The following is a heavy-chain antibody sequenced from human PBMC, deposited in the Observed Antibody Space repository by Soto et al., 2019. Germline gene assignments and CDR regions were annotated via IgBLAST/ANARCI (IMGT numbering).Heavy chain of an antibody. V-gene: IGHV3-30-3*01. D-gene: IGHD7-27*01. CDR2: ISFAGTNT. Sequence: SGGSLRLSCAASGFSFSSYAMHWVRQAPGKGLEWVAVISFAGTNTHYADSVKDRFTISRDNSKNTVYLHMVSLRPEDTSVSSCARETRTGDSSRGSFDVWGQGTMVTVSS. CDR3: ARETRTGDSSRGSFDV. CDR1: GFSFSSYA. J-gene: IGHJ3*01.